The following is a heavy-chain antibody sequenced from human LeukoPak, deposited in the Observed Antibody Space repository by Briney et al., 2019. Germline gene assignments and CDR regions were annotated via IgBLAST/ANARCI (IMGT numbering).Heavy chain of an antibody. V-gene: IGHV1-24*01. CDR1: GYTFTDYY. J-gene: IGHJ4*01. CDR3: ATVSF. D-gene: IGHD2/OR15-2a*01. Sequence: GASVKVSCKASGYTFTDYYMHWVRQAPGQGLEWMGGCNPEDGETIYAQKFQGRVTMTEDTSTDTAYMELSSLRSEDTAVYFCATVSFWGQGTLVTVSS. CDR2: CNPEDGET.